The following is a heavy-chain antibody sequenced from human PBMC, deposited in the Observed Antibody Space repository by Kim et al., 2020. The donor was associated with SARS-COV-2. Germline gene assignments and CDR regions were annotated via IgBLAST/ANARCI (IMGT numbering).Heavy chain of an antibody. V-gene: IGHV3-74*01. Sequence: GGSLRLSCEASGFTFSKYRMNWGRQVPGKGRGWVAHVDIAGVGTHSADSVMGRFTISRDNAENTLHLQLNSLGVEDTAIYYCARGTFQQGFDPWGQGTLVTVSS. CDR3: ARGTFQQGFDP. CDR2: VDIAGVGT. J-gene: IGHJ5*02. CDR1: GFTFSKYR.